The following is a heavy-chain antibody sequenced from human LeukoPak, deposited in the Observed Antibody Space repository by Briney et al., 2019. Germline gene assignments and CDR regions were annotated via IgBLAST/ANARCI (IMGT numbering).Heavy chain of an antibody. Sequence: ASVKVSCKASGYTFIYYYIYWVRQAPGQGLEWMGWINPNSGGTNYAQKFQGRVTMTRDTSISTAYMELSRLRSDDTAVYYCARVVMADDWFDPWGQGTLVTVSS. D-gene: IGHD2-21*01. CDR3: ARVVMADDWFDP. V-gene: IGHV1-2*02. CDR2: INPNSGGT. CDR1: GYTFIYYY. J-gene: IGHJ5*02.